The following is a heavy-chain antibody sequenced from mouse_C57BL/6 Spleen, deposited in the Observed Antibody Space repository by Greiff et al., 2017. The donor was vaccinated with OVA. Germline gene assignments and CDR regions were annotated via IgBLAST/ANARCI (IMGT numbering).Heavy chain of an antibody. V-gene: IGHV2-2*01. J-gene: IGHJ4*01. D-gene: IGHD5-5*01. CDR2: IWSGGST. Sequence: VQGVESGPGLVQPSQSLSITCTVSGFSLTSYGVHWVRQSPGKGLEWLGVIWSGGSTDYNAAFISRLSISKDNSKSQVFFKMNSLQADDTAIYYCATALPRVSYYAMDYWGQGTSVTVSS. CDR1: GFSLTSYG. CDR3: ATALPRVSYYAMDY.